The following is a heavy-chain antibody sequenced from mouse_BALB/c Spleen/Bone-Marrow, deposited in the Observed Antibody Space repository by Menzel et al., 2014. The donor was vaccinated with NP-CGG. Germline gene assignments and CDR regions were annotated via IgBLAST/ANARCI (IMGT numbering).Heavy chain of an antibody. CDR3: ASGLEGFAY. Sequence: QVQLQQSGAELVRPGVSVKISCKGSGYTFTDYAMHWVKQSHAKSLEWIGVISTYYGDARYNQNFKGKATLTADKSSSTAYMQLSSLTSEDSAVYYCASGLEGFAYWGQGTLVTVSA. D-gene: IGHD2-10*02. V-gene: IGHV1-67*01. J-gene: IGHJ3*01. CDR2: ISTYYGDA. CDR1: GYTFTDYA.